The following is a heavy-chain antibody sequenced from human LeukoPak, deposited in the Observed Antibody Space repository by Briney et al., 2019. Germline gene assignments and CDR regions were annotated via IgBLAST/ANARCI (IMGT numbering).Heavy chain of an antibody. CDR1: RGSIGSYY. Sequence: PSETLSLTCTVSRGSIGSYYWGWIRQPPGKGLEWIAYIFNTGTTKYNPSLKSRVTISLDTSNSQFSLKLSSVTAADTAVYHCARLWGFCPGGTCSFDQWGQGSLVIVSS. J-gene: IGHJ4*02. D-gene: IGHD2-8*02. CDR3: ARLWGFCPGGTCSFDQ. V-gene: IGHV4-59*08. CDR2: IFNTGTT.